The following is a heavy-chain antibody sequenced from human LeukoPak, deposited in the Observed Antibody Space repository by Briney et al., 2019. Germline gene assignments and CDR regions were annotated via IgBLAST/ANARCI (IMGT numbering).Heavy chain of an antibody. CDR1: GGTFTNYA. J-gene: IGHJ1*01. D-gene: IGHD1-26*01. CDR3: ARGGAILLRSLRYFRR. V-gene: IGHV1-69*05. Sequence: SVRVSCKASGGTFTNYAISWVRQAPGHGLEWMAGIIPILGTSFYAQQFQGRVTITTDESTNTAYMELNSLRSEDTAIYYCARGGAILLRSLRYFRRWGEGTLVTVSS. CDR2: IIPILGTS.